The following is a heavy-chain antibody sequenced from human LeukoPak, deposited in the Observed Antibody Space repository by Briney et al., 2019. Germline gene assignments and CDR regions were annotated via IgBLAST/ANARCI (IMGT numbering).Heavy chain of an antibody. V-gene: IGHV3-23*01. CDR1: GFTFSSYA. CDR3: ARGRDRLLRDFWSGYYLRVVHWFDP. Sequence: GGSLRLSCAASGFTFSSYAMSWVRQAPGKGLEWVSAISGSGGSTYYADSVKGRFTISRDNSKNTLYLQMNSLRAEDTAVYYCARGRDRLLRDFWSGYYLRVVHWFDPWGQGTLVTVSS. J-gene: IGHJ5*02. D-gene: IGHD3-3*01. CDR2: ISGSGGST.